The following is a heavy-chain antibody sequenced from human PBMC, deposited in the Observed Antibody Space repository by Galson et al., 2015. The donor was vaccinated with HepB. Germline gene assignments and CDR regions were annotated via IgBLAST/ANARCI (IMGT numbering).Heavy chain of an antibody. CDR2: INGDASST. Sequence: SPRLSCAASGFTFSSNWMHWVRQAPGKGLEWVSRINGDASSTIYADSVQGRFTISRDNARNTLYLQSNSLSAEDTAVYYCARERHRSTYTPNWLDPWGQGTLVTVSS. CDR3: ARERHRSTYTPNWLDP. D-gene: IGHD2-2*01. CDR1: GFTFSSNW. J-gene: IGHJ5*02. V-gene: IGHV3-74*01.